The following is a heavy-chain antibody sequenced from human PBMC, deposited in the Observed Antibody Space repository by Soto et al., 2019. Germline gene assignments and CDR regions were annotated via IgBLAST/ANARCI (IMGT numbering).Heavy chain of an antibody. CDR1: GYSFTSYG. V-gene: IGHV1-18*01. D-gene: IGHD6-19*01. CDR3: ARDLAVALIDY. J-gene: IGHJ4*02. CDR2: ISAYNGNT. Sequence: QVQLVQSGAEVKKPGASVKVSCKASGYSFTSYGISWVRQAPGQGLEWMGWISAYNGNTKYAQKLQGRVTMTTDTARSTAYLELRSLRSDDTAVYYFARDLAVALIDYWAQGTLVTVSS.